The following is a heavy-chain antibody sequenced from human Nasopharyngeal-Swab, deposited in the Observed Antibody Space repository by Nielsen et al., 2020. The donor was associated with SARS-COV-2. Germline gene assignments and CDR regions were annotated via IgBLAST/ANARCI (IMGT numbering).Heavy chain of an antibody. CDR1: EFTFSSYA. CDR3: ARGYSGYDWLDY. J-gene: IGHJ4*02. V-gene: IGHV3-30-3*01. Sequence: GEFLKISCAASEFTFSSYAMHWVRQAPGKGLEWVAVISYDGSNKYYADSVKGRFTISRDNSKNTLYLQMNSLRAEDTAVYYCARGYSGYDWLDYWGQGTLVTVSS. D-gene: IGHD5-12*01. CDR2: ISYDGSNK.